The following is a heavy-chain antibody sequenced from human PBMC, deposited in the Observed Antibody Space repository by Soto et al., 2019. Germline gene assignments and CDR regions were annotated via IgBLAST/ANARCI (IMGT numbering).Heavy chain of an antibody. J-gene: IGHJ4*02. CDR1: GFTFSSYA. CDR2: ISGSGGST. Sequence: GGSLRLSCAASGFTFSSYAMSWVRQAPGKGLEWVSAISGSGGSTYYADSVKGRFTISRDNSKNTLYLQMNSLRAEDTAVYYCAKGNPLNIAADPGDFDYWGQGTLVTVSS. CDR3: AKGNPLNIAADPGDFDY. V-gene: IGHV3-23*01. D-gene: IGHD6-6*01.